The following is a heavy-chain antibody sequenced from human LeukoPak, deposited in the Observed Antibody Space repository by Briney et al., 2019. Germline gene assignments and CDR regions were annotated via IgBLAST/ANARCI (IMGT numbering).Heavy chain of an antibody. V-gene: IGHV3-30-3*01. CDR3: AERTMR. D-gene: IGHD3-22*01. CDR1: GFTFSSYA. J-gene: IGHJ4*02. CDR2: ISYDGSNK. Sequence: GGSLRLSCAASGFTFSSYAMHWVRQAPGKGLEWVAVISYDGSNKYYADSVKGRFTISRDNSKNTLYLQVNSLRAEDTAVYYCAERTMRWGQGTLVTVSS.